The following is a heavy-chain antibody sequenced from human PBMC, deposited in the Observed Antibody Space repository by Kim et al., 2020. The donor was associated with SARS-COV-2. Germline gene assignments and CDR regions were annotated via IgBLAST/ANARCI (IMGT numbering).Heavy chain of an antibody. V-gene: IGHV4-59*01. Sequence: LKSRVTISVDTSKNQFSLKLSAVTAADTAVYYCARESGRGTYYYYYGMDVWGQGTTVTVSS. D-gene: IGHD3-3*01. J-gene: IGHJ6*02. CDR3: ARESGRGTYYYYYGMDV.